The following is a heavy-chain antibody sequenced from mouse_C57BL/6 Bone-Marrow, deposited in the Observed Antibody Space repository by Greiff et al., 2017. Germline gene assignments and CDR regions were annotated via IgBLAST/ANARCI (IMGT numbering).Heavy chain of an antibody. CDR3: ASPFYGSSLDY. Sequence: QVQLQQPGAELVMPGASVKLSCKASGYTFTSYWMHWVKQRPGQGLEWIGEIDPSDSYTNYNQKFKDKSTLTVDKSSSTAYMQLSSLTSGNSAVYYCASPFYGSSLDYWGQGTTLTVSS. D-gene: IGHD1-1*01. CDR2: IDPSDSYT. CDR1: GYTFTSYW. J-gene: IGHJ2*01. V-gene: IGHV1-69*01.